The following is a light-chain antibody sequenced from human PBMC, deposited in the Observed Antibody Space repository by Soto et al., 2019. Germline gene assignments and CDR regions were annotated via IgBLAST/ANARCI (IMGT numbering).Light chain of an antibody. Sequence: QSALTQPRSVSASPGQSVTISCTGTSSNVGGYNYVSWYQQNPGKGPKLMIYDATKRPSGVPDRFSGSKSGNAASLTISGLQAEDEADYYCCSYAASYTLVFGGGTKVTVL. CDR1: SSNVGGYNY. CDR2: DAT. J-gene: IGLJ2*01. V-gene: IGLV2-11*01. CDR3: CSYAASYTLV.